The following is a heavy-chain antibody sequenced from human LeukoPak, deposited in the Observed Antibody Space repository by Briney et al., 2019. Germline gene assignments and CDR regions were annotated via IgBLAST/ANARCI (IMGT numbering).Heavy chain of an antibody. CDR1: GYTFTGYY. J-gene: IGHJ4*02. Sequence: ASVKVSCKDSGYTFTGYYMHWVRQAPGQGLEWMGWINPNSGGTNYAQKFQGRVTMTRDTSISTAYMELSRLRSDDTAVYYCAILQGGYYDSSGPRFDYWGQGTLVTVSS. CDR2: INPNSGGT. CDR3: AILQGGYYDSSGPRFDY. D-gene: IGHD3-22*01. V-gene: IGHV1-2*02.